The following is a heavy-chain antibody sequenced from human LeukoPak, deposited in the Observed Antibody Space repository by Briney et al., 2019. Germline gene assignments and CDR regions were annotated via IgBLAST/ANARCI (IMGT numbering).Heavy chain of an antibody. J-gene: IGHJ4*02. CDR2: ISSSSSYT. CDR1: GFTFSDYY. D-gene: IGHD6-13*01. V-gene: IGHV3-11*06. CDR3: ARRGIAGPEDY. Sequence: PGGSLRLSCAASGFTFSDYYMSWIRQAPGKGLEWVSYISSSSSYTSYADSVKGRFTISRDNAKNSLYLQMNSLRAEDTAVYYCARRGIAGPEDYWGQGTLVTVSS.